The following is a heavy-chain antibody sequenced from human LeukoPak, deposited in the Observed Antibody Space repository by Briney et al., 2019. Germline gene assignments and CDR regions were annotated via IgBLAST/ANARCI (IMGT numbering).Heavy chain of an antibody. CDR3: AKDRVLIQLWSFFDC. CDR1: GFTFSSYA. Sequence: GGSLRLSCAASGFTFSSYAISWVRQAPGKGLEWVSAISGSGGSTYYADSVKGRFTISRDNSKNTLYLQMNSLRAEDTAVYYCAKDRVLIQLWSFFDCWGQGTLVTVSS. V-gene: IGHV3-23*01. J-gene: IGHJ4*02. CDR2: ISGSGGST. D-gene: IGHD5-18*01.